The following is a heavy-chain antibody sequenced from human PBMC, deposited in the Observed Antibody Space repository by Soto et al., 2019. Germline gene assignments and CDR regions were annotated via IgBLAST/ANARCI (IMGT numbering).Heavy chain of an antibody. Sequence: GGSLRLSCAASGFTFSSYAMSWVRQAPGKGLEWVSAISGSGGSTYYADSVKGRFTISRDNSKNTVYLQMNSLRAEDTAVYYCAKDLQYSRGLGAYDSWGLETQVTVSS. CDR3: AKDLQYSRGLGAYDS. J-gene: IGHJ4*02. D-gene: IGHD3-22*01. CDR1: GFTFSSYA. CDR2: ISGSGGST. V-gene: IGHV3-23*01.